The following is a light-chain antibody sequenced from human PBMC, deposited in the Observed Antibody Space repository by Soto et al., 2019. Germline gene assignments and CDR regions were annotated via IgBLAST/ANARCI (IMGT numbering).Light chain of an antibody. J-gene: IGKJ3*01. V-gene: IGKV1-33*01. Sequence: DIQMTQSPSSLSASVGDRVTITCQASHDITNYLNWYHHKPGKAPKLLIYGASNLETGVPSRFSGSGSGTDFTFTISSLQPEDIATYYCQYCDYLPLFGPGTTVDFK. CDR3: QYCDYLPL. CDR1: HDITNY. CDR2: GAS.